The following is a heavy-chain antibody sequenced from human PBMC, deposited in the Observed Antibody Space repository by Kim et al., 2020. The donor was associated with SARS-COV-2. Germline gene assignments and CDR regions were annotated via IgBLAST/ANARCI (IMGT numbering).Heavy chain of an antibody. Sequence: GGSLRLSCAASGFTFSSYGMHWVRQAPGKGLEWVAVISYDGSNKYYADSVKGRFTISRDNCKNTLYLQMNSLRAEDTAVYYCAKDNANSGIWGSSWYRNYYGMDVWGQGTTVTVSS. CDR3: AKDNANSGIWGSSWYRNYYGMDV. V-gene: IGHV3-30*18. J-gene: IGHJ6*02. CDR1: GFTFSSYG. D-gene: IGHD6-13*01. CDR2: ISYDGSNK.